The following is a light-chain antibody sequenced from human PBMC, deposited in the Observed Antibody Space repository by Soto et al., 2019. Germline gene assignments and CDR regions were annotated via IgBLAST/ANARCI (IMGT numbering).Light chain of an antibody. CDR1: PSIGSY. CDR2: AAD. V-gene: IGKV1-39*01. Sequence: DVKLTQSPSSLYASVGDTVTITCRASPSIGSYLNWYQHKPGSAPMLLVFAADTLKSGVPSRFSGSGFNREFTLTVTSLQPDDFATYYCQQNYNVPYTFGQGTRLE. CDR3: QQNYNVPYT. J-gene: IGKJ2*01.